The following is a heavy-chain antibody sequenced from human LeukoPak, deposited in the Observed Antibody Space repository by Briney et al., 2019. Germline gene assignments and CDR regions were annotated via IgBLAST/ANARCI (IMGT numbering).Heavy chain of an antibody. CDR2: IYYSGST. J-gene: IGHJ6*03. V-gene: IGHV4-39*01. CDR1: GGCISNSSYY. CDR3: ARLPNVYYYYYMDV. Sequence: SETLSLTCSVSGGCISNSSYYWGWIRQPPGKGLEWIGSIYYSGSTYYNPSLKSRVTISVDTSKNQSSLKLSSVTAADTAVYYCARLPNVYYYYYMDVWGKGTTVTVSS.